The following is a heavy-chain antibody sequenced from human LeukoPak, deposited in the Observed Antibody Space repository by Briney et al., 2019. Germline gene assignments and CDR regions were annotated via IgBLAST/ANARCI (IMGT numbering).Heavy chain of an antibody. CDR1: GFTFTNDF. V-gene: IGHV3-33*08. Sequence: PGGSLRLSCAASGFTFTNDFMTWVRQAPGKGLEWVAVIWYDGSKKYYADSVKGRFTISRDDSKNTLYLQMNSLRGDDTAVYYCARDQGQWPHYFDYWGQGALVTVSS. CDR3: ARDQGQWPHYFDY. D-gene: IGHD2-8*01. CDR2: IWYDGSKK. J-gene: IGHJ4*02.